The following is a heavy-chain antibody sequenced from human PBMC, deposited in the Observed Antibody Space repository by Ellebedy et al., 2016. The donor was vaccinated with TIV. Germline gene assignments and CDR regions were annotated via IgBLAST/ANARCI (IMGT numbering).Heavy chain of an antibody. CDR2: INAGNGNT. V-gene: IGHV1-3*01. CDR1: GYTFTSYS. D-gene: IGHD6-19*01. Sequence: ASVKVSCKASGYTFTSYSMHWVRQAPGQRLEWMGWINAGNGNTKYSQKFQGRVTITRDTSASTAYMELSSLRSEDTAVYYCARDWPIAVAGGSDYWGQGTLVTVSS. J-gene: IGHJ4*02. CDR3: ARDWPIAVAGGSDY.